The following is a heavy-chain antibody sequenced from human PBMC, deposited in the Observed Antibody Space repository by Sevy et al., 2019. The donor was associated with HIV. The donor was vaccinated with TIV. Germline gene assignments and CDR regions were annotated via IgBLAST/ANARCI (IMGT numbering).Heavy chain of an antibody. V-gene: IGHV3-30*14. CDR2: ISHDGTNK. J-gene: IGHJ4*02. D-gene: IGHD1-26*01. CDR1: RFAFSSYA. Sequence: GGSLRLSCAASRFAFSSYAVHWVRQAPGKGLEWVAFISHDGTNKDYAASVKGRFTISRDNSRNTLHLDISSLRVEDTAVYYCAVGEGFFLYWGQGTLVTVSS. CDR3: AVGEGFFLY.